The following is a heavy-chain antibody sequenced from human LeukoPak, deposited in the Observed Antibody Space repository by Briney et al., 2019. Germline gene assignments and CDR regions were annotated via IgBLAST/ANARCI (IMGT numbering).Heavy chain of an antibody. CDR3: AYYQLFNNNWFDP. V-gene: IGHV1-69*13. D-gene: IGHD2-2*01. CDR1: GGTFSSYA. CDR2: IIPIFGTA. J-gene: IGHJ5*02. Sequence: SVKVSCKASGGTFSSYAISWVRQAPGQGLEWTGGIIPIFGTANYAQKFQGRVTITADESTSTAYMELSSLRSEDTAAYYCAYYQLFNNNWFDPWGQGTLVTVSS.